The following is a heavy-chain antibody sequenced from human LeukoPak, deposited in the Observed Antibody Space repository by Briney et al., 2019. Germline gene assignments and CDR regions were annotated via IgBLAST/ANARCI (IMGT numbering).Heavy chain of an antibody. CDR2: IYRGRT. V-gene: IGHV4-30-2*01. J-gene: IGHJ5*02. D-gene: IGHD2-21*01. Sequence: SETLSLTCTVSGGSISSSSCYWNWIRQAPGKGPEWIGNIYRGRTRLNPSLTSRVAISVDMSKSQVSLSLTSVTAADTAIYYCTGEGEYGDSYSWGQGALVIVSA. CDR3: TGEGEYGDSYS. CDR1: GGSISSSSCY.